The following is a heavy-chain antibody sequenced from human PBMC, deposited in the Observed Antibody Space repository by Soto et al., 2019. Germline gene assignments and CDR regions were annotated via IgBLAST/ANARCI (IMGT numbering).Heavy chain of an antibody. Sequence: ASVKVSCKASGYTFSSYAMHWVRQAPGQRLEWMGWINSGYGNTKSSQKFQDRVTISRDTSASTAYMELTSLRSEDTAVYYCARDTGDGTFDFWGQGTLVTVPS. CDR1: GYTFSSYA. J-gene: IGHJ4*02. CDR2: INSGYGNT. CDR3: ARDTGDGTFDF. D-gene: IGHD7-27*01. V-gene: IGHV1-3*01.